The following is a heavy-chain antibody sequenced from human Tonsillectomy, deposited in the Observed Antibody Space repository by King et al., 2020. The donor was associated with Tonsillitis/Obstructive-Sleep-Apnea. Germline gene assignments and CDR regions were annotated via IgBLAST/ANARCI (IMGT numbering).Heavy chain of an antibody. D-gene: IGHD3-3*01. CDR3: ARSTIFGVVIADAFDI. V-gene: IGHV4-31*03. CDR2: IYYSGST. CDR1: GGSISSGGYC. Sequence: QLQESGPGLVKPSQTLSLTCTVSGGSISSGGYCWSWIRQHPGKGLERIGYIYYSGSTYNNPSLKSRVTISVDTSKNQFSLKLSSVTAADTAVYYCARSTIFGVVIADAFDIWGQGTMVTVSS. J-gene: IGHJ3*02.